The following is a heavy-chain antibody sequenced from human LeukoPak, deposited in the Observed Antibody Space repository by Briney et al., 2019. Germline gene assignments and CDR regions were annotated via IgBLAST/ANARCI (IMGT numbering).Heavy chain of an antibody. CDR2: IAYDGSRA. J-gene: IGHJ4*02. Sequence: GGSLRLSCAGSGFTFGGYGMHWFRQTPGKGLEWVAVIAYDGSRAFYDDAVKGRFTISRDNSKNTMSVQMDDLRAEDTAVYDCTRYNNDHFDYWGQGTLVTVSS. CDR1: GFTFGGYG. CDR3: TRYNNDHFDY. V-gene: IGHV3-33*01. D-gene: IGHD1-14*01.